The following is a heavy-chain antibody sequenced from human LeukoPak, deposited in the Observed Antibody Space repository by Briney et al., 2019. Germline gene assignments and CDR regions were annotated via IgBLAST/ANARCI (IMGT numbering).Heavy chain of an antibody. CDR3: AKELMGYCSGGSCYGDFDY. Sequence: GRSLRLSCAASGFTFSSYAMSWVRQAPGKGLEWVSAISGSGGSTYYADSVKGRFTISRDNSKNTLYLQMNSLRAEDTAVYYCAKELMGYCSGGSCYGDFDYWGQGTLVTVSP. J-gene: IGHJ4*02. CDR2: ISGSGGST. D-gene: IGHD2-15*01. V-gene: IGHV3-23*01. CDR1: GFTFSSYA.